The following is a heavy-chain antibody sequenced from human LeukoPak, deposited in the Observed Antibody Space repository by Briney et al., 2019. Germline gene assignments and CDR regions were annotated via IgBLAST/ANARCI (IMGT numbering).Heavy chain of an antibody. J-gene: IGHJ5*02. Sequence: ASVKVSCKVSGYTLTELSMHWVRQAPGQGLEWMGIINPSGGSTSYAQKFQGRVTMTRDTSTSTVYMELSSLRSEDTAVYYCASQMGSGLAWGQGTLVTVSS. CDR3: ASQMGSGLA. D-gene: IGHD6-19*01. CDR1: GYTLTELS. CDR2: INPSGGST. V-gene: IGHV1-46*01.